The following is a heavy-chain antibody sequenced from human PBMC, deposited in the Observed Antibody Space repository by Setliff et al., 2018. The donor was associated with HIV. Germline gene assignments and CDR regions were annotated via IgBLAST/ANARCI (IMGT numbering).Heavy chain of an antibody. CDR3: ARGFWYGLPQIYYYMDV. J-gene: IGHJ6*03. CDR1: GFRFSTYW. CDR2: IKQDGSEK. D-gene: IGHD6-13*01. Sequence: GGSLRLSCAASGFRFSTYWMTWVRQAPGKGLEWVANIKQDGSEKYYVDSVKGRFTLSRDNAKNSLYLQMNSLRAEDTAVYYCARGFWYGLPQIYYYMDVWGKGTTVTVSS. V-gene: IGHV3-7*01.